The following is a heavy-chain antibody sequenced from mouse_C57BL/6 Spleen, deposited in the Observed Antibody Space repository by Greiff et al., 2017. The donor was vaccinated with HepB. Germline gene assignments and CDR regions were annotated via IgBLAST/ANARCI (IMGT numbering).Heavy chain of an antibody. CDR2: IDPSDSYT. Sequence: QVQLKQPGAELVMPGASVKLSCKASGYTFTSYWMHWVKQRPGQGLEWIGEIDPSDSYTNYNQKFKGKSTLTVDKSSSTAYMQLSSLTSEDSAVYYCARFGYYFDYWGQGTTLTVSS. V-gene: IGHV1-69*01. CDR3: ARFGYYFDY. CDR1: GYTFTSYW. J-gene: IGHJ2*01.